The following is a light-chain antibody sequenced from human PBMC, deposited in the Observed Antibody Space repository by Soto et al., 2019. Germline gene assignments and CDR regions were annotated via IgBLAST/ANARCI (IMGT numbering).Light chain of an antibody. CDR3: LQYDNSPRT. CDR1: QSINSNY. J-gene: IGKJ1*01. Sequence: ETVLTQSPGTLSLSPGERATLSCRASQSINSNYLAWYQHKPDQSPRVLIYRTSSRATGIPDRFSGIGSGTDFTLPISRLEHEQFAWYYCLQYDNSPRTFGQGTKVEIK. V-gene: IGKV3-20*01. CDR2: RTS.